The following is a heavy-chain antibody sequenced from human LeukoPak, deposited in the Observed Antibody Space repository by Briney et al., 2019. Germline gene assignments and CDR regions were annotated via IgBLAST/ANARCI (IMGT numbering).Heavy chain of an antibody. CDR2: INPNSGGT. CDR3: ARDSSSSGFGYYYYYYMDV. D-gene: IGHD6-6*01. J-gene: IGHJ6*03. CDR1: GYTFTGYY. V-gene: IGHV1-2*02. Sequence: ASVKVSCKASGYTFTGYYMHWVRQAPGQGLEWMGWINPNSGGTNYAQKFQGRGTVTRDTSISTAYMELRSLRSDDTAVYYCARDSSSSGFGYYYYYYMDVWGKGTTVTVSS.